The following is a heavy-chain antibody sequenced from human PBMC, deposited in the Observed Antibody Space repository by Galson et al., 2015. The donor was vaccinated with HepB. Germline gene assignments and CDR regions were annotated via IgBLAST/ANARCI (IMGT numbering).Heavy chain of an antibody. CDR3: ARETVGRGWGPSYSWFDP. CDR1: GFFFSDHH. D-gene: IGHD3-16*01. Sequence: SLRLSCAASGFFFSDHHMNWVRQAPGKGLEWISFINSGGFTSYYADSVKGRFTISRDNADNSLYLQMHSLTDDDTAMYYCARETVGRGWGPSYSWFDPWGQGTLVTVSS. V-gene: IGHV3-48*02. CDR2: INSGGFTS. J-gene: IGHJ5*02.